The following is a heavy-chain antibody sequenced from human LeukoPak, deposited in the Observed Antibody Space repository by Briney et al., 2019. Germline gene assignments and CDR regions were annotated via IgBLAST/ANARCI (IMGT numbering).Heavy chain of an antibody. CDR3: ARLYSGSYGDY. CDR2: ITSSSSYI. CDR1: GFIFNSYP. J-gene: IGHJ4*02. Sequence: GGSLRLLCAASGFIFNSYPMNWVRQAPGKGLEWVSSITSSSSYIYYADSVKGRFTISRDNAKNSLYLQMNSLRAEDTAVYYCARLYSGSYGDYWGQGTLVTVSS. D-gene: IGHD1-26*01. V-gene: IGHV3-21*01.